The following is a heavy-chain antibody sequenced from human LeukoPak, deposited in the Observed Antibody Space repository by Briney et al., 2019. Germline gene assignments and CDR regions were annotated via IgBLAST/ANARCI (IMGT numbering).Heavy chain of an antibody. CDR3: ANAGFCSSTTCYNPFDH. D-gene: IGHD2-2*02. J-gene: IGHJ4*02. CDR2: ITDSGFTT. Sequence: PGGSLRLSCAASGFTFSSYAMSWVRQAPGKGLEWVSGITDSGFTTFYANSVKGRFTISRDNSKNTLYLQMKSLRAEDTAVYYCANAGFCSSTTCYNPFDHWGQGTLVTVSS. V-gene: IGHV3-23*01. CDR1: GFTFSSYA.